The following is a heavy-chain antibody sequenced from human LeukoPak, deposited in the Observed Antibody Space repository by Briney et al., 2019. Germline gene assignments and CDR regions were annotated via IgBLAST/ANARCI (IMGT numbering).Heavy chain of an antibody. V-gene: IGHV4-34*01. CDR2: INHSGST. J-gene: IGHJ6*02. CDR1: GGSFRGYY. CDR3: ARSPTGYYYYYGMDV. Sequence: SETLSLTCAVYGGSFRGYYWSWIRQPPGKGLEWIGEINHSGSTNYNPSLKSRVTISVDTSKNQFSLKLSSVTAADTAVYYCARSPTGYYYYYGMDVWGQGTTVTVSS.